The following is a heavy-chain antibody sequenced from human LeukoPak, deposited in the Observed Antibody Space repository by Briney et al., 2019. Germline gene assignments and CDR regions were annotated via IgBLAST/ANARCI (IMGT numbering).Heavy chain of an antibody. Sequence: ASVKVSCKASGYTFTSYGITWVRQAPGQGLEWMGWISAYNGNTKYVQKLQGRVTMTTDTSTSTAYMELRSLRSDDTAVYYCAKEMALGYSGYHWDYWGQGTLVTVSS. CDR1: GYTFTSYG. CDR3: AKEMALGYSGYHWDY. J-gene: IGHJ4*02. CDR2: ISAYNGNT. V-gene: IGHV1-18*01. D-gene: IGHD5-12*01.